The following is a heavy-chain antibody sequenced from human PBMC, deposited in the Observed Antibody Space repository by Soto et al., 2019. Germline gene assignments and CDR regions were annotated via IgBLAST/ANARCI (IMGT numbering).Heavy chain of an antibody. CDR1: GGSIGCGDYY. D-gene: IGHD1-26*01. V-gene: IGHV4-30-4*01. Sequence: QVQLKESGPGLVKPSQTLSLTCSVSGGSIGCGDYYWSWVRQSPGKGLEWIGYIYYTGNTYYNPSLGSRVTFSVDTSQNQLSLRLSDVTVADTAVYYCARDSRRRADSGTRPLYYFDYWGQGTLVTVSS. CDR2: IYYTGNT. CDR3: ARDSRRRADSGTRPLYYFDY. J-gene: IGHJ4*02.